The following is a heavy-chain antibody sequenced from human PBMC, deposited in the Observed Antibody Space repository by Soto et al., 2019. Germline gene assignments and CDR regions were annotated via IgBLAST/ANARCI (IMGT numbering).Heavy chain of an antibody. J-gene: IGHJ6*02. V-gene: IGHV1-18*01. Sequence: QVQLVQSGAEVKKPGASVKVSCKTSDYTFTSYGVNWVRQAPGQGLEWMGWISVHNGNTNYAQRLQGRVTMTTDTSTSTAYMELRSLRSDDTAVYYCGGGMDVWGQGTTVTVSS. CDR1: DYTFTSYG. CDR3: GGGMDV. CDR2: ISVHNGNT.